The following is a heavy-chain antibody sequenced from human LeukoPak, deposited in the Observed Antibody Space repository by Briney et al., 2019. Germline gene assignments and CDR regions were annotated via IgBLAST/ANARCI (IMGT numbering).Heavy chain of an antibody. Sequence: SGTLSLTCAVSGGSISSSNWWSWVRPPPGKGLEWIGEIYHSGSTNYNPSLKSRVTISVDKSKNQFSLKLSSVTAADTAVYYCARGPLYYGSGSYDPADAFDIWGQGTMVTVSS. D-gene: IGHD3-10*01. J-gene: IGHJ3*02. V-gene: IGHV4-4*02. CDR2: IYHSGST. CDR3: ARGPLYYGSGSYDPADAFDI. CDR1: GGSISSSNW.